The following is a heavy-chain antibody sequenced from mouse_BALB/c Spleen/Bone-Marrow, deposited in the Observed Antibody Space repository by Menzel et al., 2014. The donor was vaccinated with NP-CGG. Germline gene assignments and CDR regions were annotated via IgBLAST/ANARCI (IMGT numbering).Heavy chain of an antibody. J-gene: IGHJ2*01. D-gene: IGHD1-1*01. CDR3: ARGSSYFDY. V-gene: IGHV5-4*02. CDR1: GFTFSDYY. Sequence: EVHLVESGGGLVKPGGSPKLSCAASGFTFSDYYMYWVRQTPEKRLEWVATISDGGSYTYYPDSVKRRFTISRDNAKNNLYLQMSSLKSEDTAMYYCARGSSYFDYWGQGTTLTVSS. CDR2: ISDGGSYT.